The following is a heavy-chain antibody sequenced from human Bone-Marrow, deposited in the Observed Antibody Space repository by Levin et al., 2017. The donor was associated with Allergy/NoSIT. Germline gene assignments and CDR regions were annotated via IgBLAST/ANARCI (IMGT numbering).Heavy chain of an antibody. V-gene: IGHV1-69*13. J-gene: IGHJ6*02. CDR1: GGTFSSYS. D-gene: IGHD5-24*01. CDR3: AETSPGSYNMDE. CDR2: IMPVFGTP. Sequence: SVKVSCKASGGTFSSYSISWVRQAPGQGLEWMGGIMPVFGTPKYAQNFQGRLTITADESTTTAYMTLDSLGSEDTAVYYCAETSPGSYNMDEWGQGTTVAVYS.